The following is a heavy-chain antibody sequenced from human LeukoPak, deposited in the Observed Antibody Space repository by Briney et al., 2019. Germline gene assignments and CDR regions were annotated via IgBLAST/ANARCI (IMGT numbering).Heavy chain of an antibody. Sequence: ASVKVSCKTSGYTFTSYGISWVRQAPGQGLEWMGWISAYNGNINYAQKLQGRVTTTTDTSTSTAYMELRSLRSDDTAVYYCARASRYYYDSSGSAADYWGQGTLVTVSS. CDR3: ARASRYYYDSSGSAADY. V-gene: IGHV1-18*01. CDR2: ISAYNGNI. CDR1: GYTFTSYG. J-gene: IGHJ4*02. D-gene: IGHD3-22*01.